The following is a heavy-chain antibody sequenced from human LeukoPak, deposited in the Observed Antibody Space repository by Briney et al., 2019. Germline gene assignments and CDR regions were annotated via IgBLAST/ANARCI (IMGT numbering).Heavy chain of an antibody. J-gene: IGHJ4*02. CDR1: GFTFSTYS. Sequence: GGSLRLSCAPSGFTFSTYSMNWIRQAPGKGLEWVSYISSGSSTIYYADSMKGRFTISRDNAKNSLYLQMNSLRAEDTAVYYCARASRNVYTSAWYMDYWGQGTLVTASS. CDR3: ARASRNVYTSAWYMDY. CDR2: ISSGSSTI. V-gene: IGHV3-48*01. D-gene: IGHD6-19*01.